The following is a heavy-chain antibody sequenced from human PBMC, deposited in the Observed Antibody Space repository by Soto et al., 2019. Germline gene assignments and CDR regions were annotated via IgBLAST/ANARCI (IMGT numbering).Heavy chain of an antibody. J-gene: IGHJ4*02. V-gene: IGHV4-59*01. CDR3: ARDIGGYYDSSSYAN. D-gene: IGHD3-22*01. Sequence: QVQLQESGPRLVKPSETLSLTCTVSGGSISPYYWSWIRQPPGRGLEWIGYIYYRGSTNYNPSLKRRVTIXVDTSXXQASLQLSSVTAAGTAVDYCARDIGGYYDSSSYANWGQGTLVTVSS. CDR2: IYYRGST. CDR1: GGSISPYY.